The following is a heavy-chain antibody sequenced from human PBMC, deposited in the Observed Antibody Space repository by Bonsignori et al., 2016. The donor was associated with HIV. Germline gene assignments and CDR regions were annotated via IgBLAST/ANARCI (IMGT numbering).Heavy chain of an antibody. CDR1: GGSIDSFL. D-gene: IGHD3-10*01. CDR2: IYYSGGV. J-gene: IGHJ4*02. V-gene: IGHV4-59*01. Sequence: SETLSLTCTVSGGSIDSFLWTWIRQSPGKGLEWIGHIYYSGGVSYNPSLKSRVTISVDKSKNQFSLKLTSVTAADTAVYFCARGQMRGIIKPFDYWGPGILVTVSS. CDR3: ARGQMRGIIKPFDY.